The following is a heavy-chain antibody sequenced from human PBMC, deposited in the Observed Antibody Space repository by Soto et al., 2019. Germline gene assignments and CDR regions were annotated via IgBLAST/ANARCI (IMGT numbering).Heavy chain of an antibody. V-gene: IGHV4-39*01. CDR3: ARHFATVTTNFDY. CDR2: IYYSGST. D-gene: IGHD4-17*01. J-gene: IGHJ4*02. Sequence: SETLSLTGTVSGGSVSSSSYYWGWIRQPPGKGLEWIGSIYYSGSTYYNPSLKSRVTISVDTSKNQFSLKLSSVTAADTAVYFCARHFATVTTNFDYWGQGTLVTVSS. CDR1: GGSVSSSSYY.